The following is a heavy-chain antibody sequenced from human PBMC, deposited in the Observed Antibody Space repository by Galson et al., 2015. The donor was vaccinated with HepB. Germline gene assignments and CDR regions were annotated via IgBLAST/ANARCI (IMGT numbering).Heavy chain of an antibody. Sequence: SVKVSCKASGGTFSRYSISWVRQAPGQGLEWMGGIIPIFGKATYAQRFQGRVTITADKSTSTAYMELSSLRSEDTSVYYCARGRRDHDSSGYDYYFEYWGQGTLVTVSS. CDR1: GGTFSRYS. CDR2: IIPIFGKA. CDR3: ARGRRDHDSSGYDYYFEY. D-gene: IGHD3-22*01. V-gene: IGHV1-69*06. J-gene: IGHJ4*02.